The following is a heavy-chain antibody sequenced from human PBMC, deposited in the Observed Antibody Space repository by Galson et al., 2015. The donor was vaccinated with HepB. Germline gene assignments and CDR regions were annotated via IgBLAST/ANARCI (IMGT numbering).Heavy chain of an antibody. V-gene: IGHV3-30*03. D-gene: IGHD3-16*01. CDR1: GFTFSSYG. Sequence: SLRLSCAASGFTFSSYGMHWVRQAPGKGLEWVAVISYDGSNKYYADSVKGRFTISRDNSKNTLYLQMNSLRAEDTAVYYCATKGTVGHWGQGTLVTVSS. CDR3: ATKGTVGH. CDR2: ISYDGSNK. J-gene: IGHJ4*02.